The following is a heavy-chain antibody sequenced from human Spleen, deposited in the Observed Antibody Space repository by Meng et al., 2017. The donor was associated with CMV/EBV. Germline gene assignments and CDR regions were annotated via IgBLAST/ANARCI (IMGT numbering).Heavy chain of an antibody. J-gene: IGHJ4*02. Sequence: GESLKISCAASGFTFSDYYMSWIRQAPGKGLEWVSYISTSDSTIYYADSVKGRLTVSRDNAKNSLYLQMNSLRAEDTAVYYCANEVGATQFDYWGQGTLVTVSS. V-gene: IGHV3-11*04. CDR3: ANEVGATQFDY. CDR2: ISTSDSTI. D-gene: IGHD1-26*01. CDR1: GFTFSDYY.